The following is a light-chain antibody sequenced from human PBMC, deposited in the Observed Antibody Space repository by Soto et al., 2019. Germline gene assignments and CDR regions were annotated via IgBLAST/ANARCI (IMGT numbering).Light chain of an antibody. CDR1: QSISTY. CDR2: KAS. J-gene: IGKJ1*01. V-gene: IGKV1-5*03. Sequence: DIQMTQSPSPLSASVGDRVTITCRASQSISTYLNWYQQKPGKAPKLLIYKASTLKSGVPSRFSGSGSGTEFTLTISSLQPDDFATYYCQHYNSYSEAFGQGNKVDIK. CDR3: QHYNSYSEA.